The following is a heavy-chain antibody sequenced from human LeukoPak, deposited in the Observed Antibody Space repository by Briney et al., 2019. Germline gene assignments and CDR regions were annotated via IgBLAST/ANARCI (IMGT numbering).Heavy chain of an antibody. CDR3: AAGRDIAVAGPGGYFDY. V-gene: IGHV3-11*01. Sequence: GGSLRLSCAASGFTFSDYHMNWIRQAPGRGLEWVSYISPGGNTIYFADSVNGRFTLSRDSARNSLSLQMNSLTAEDTAVYYCAAGRDIAVAGPGGYFDYWGRGTLVTVSS. D-gene: IGHD6-19*01. J-gene: IGHJ4*02. CDR1: GFTFSDYH. CDR2: ISPGGNTI.